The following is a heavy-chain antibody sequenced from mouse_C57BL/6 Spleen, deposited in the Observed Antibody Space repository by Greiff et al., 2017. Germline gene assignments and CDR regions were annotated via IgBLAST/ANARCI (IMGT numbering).Heavy chain of an antibody. D-gene: IGHD2-3*01. CDR3: ARGWVCCDFEV. Sequence: VHLQQPGTELVKPGASVKLSCKASGYTFTSYWMHWVNQRPGQGLEWIGNIYPGNGGTNYNEKFKGKAKLTAAKSSSTAYMQLSSLTSEDSAVYYCARGWVCCDFEVWGTAPTVS. V-gene: IGHV1-53*01. J-gene: IGHJ1*03. CDR1: GYTFTSYW. CDR2: IYPGNGGT.